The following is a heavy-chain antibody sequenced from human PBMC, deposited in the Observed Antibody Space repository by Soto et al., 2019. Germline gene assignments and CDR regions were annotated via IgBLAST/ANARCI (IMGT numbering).Heavy chain of an antibody. CDR1: GFTFNSYS. Sequence: EVQLVESGGGLVQPGGSLRLSCAASGFTFNSYSMNWVRQAPGKGLEWVSYISSSSTTKYYTDSVKGRFTISRDNAKNSLYLQMNSLRDDDTAVYYCARPISGWEKWFDPWGQGTLVTVSS. CDR2: ISSSSTTK. V-gene: IGHV3-48*02. J-gene: IGHJ5*02. CDR3: ARPISGWEKWFDP. D-gene: IGHD6-19*01.